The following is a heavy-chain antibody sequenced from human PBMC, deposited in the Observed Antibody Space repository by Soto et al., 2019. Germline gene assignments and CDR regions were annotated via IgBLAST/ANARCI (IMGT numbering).Heavy chain of an antibody. V-gene: IGHV4-30-4*01. J-gene: IGHJ4*02. CDR3: AGELSNSPEYFDF. CDR1: GGSISSDYYY. D-gene: IGHD6-6*01. Sequence: PSETLSLTCTVSGGSISSDYYYWSWIRQPPGKGLEWIGYIYYSGRTAYNPSLKSRIIISIDTSKNQFSLSLNSLNAADTAVYYCAGELSNSPEYFDFWGLGNLVSV. CDR2: IYYSGRT.